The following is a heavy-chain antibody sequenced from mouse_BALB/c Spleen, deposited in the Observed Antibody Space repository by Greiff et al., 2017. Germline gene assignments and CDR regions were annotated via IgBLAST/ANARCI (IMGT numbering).Heavy chain of an antibody. J-gene: IGHJ4*01. D-gene: IGHD3-2*01. CDR2: ISSGSSTI. V-gene: IGHV5-17*02. Sequence: DVHLVESGGGLVQPGGSRKLSCAASGFTFSSFGLHWVRQAPEKGLEWVAYISSGSSTIYYADTVKGRFTITRDNPKNTLFLQMTSLRSEDTAMYYCAKTARSYAMDDWGQGTSVTVSS. CDR1: GFTFSSFG. CDR3: AKTARSYAMDD.